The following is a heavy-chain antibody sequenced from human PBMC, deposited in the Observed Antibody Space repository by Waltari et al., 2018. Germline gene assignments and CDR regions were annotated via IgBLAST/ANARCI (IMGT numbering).Heavy chain of an antibody. CDR1: GYLRTEWS. V-gene: IGHV1-24*01. D-gene: IGHD1-26*01. Sequence: VQLLPSGVEAKKPGASDQLSCKVSGYLRTEWSIHWVRQAPGKGLEWMGGFDPEDGETIYAQKFQGRVTMTEDTSTDTTYMELSSLRSEDTAVYYCATMAELLFGYWGQGTLVTVSS. J-gene: IGHJ4*02. CDR2: FDPEDGET. CDR3: ATMAELLFGY.